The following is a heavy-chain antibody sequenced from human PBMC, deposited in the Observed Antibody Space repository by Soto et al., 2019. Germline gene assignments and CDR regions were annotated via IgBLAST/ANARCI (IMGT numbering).Heavy chain of an antibody. CDR3: ARNYGDYVSGFLRYYYYGMDV. CDR2: IIPIFGTA. J-gene: IGHJ6*02. D-gene: IGHD4-17*01. CDR1: GGTFSSYA. Sequence: QVQLVQSGAEVKKPGSSVKVSCKASGGTFSSYAISWVRQAPGQGLEWMGGIIPIFGTANYAQKFQGRVTITADESTGTAYMELSSLRSEDTAVYYCARNYGDYVSGFLRYYYYGMDVWGQGTTVTVSS. V-gene: IGHV1-69*12.